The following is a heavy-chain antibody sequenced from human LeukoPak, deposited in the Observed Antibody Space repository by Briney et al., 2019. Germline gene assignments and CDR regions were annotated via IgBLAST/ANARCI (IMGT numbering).Heavy chain of an antibody. CDR3: ARDRYSSGWYGAFDY. CDR2: ISSSSSTI. Sequence: PGGSLRLSCAASGFTFSSYSMNWVRQAPGKGLEWVSYISSSSSTIKHADSVKGRFTISRDNAKNSLYLQMNSLRDEDTAVYYCARDRYSSGWYGAFDYWGQGTLVTVSS. CDR1: GFTFSSYS. J-gene: IGHJ4*02. D-gene: IGHD6-19*01. V-gene: IGHV3-48*02.